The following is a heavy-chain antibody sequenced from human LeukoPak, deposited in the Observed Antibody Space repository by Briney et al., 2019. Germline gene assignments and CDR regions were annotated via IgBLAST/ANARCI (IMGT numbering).Heavy chain of an antibody. V-gene: IGHV3-21*04. CDR1: GFTFSSYS. CDR2: ISDDSKYI. J-gene: IGHJ4*02. CDR3: AKKGYYDGSGYYMYYFDH. Sequence: PGGSLRLSCAASGFTFSSYSMNWVRQAPGKGLEWVSSISDDSKYIYYADSVKGRFSISRDNSKNTLYLQMNSLRAEDTAVYYCAKKGYYDGSGYYMYYFDHWGQGTLVTVSS. D-gene: IGHD3-22*01.